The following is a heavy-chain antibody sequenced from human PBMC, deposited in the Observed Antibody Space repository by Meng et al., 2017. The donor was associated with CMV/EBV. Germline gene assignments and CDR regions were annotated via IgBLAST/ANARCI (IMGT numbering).Heavy chain of an antibody. Sequence: GESLKISCAASGFTFSSYAMSWVRQAPGKGLEWVSAISGSGGSTYYADSVKGRFTISRDNSKNTLYLQMNSLRAEDTAVYYCAKDRDYDFCYWLDPWGQGTLVTVSS. D-gene: IGHD3-3*01. J-gene: IGHJ5*02. CDR3: AKDRDYDFCYWLDP. V-gene: IGHV3-23*01. CDR2: ISGSGGST. CDR1: GFTFSSYA.